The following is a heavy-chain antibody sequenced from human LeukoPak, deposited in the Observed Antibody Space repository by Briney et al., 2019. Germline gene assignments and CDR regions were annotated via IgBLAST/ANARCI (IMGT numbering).Heavy chain of an antibody. D-gene: IGHD3-9*01. CDR1: GGSISSYY. CDR2: IYYSGST. CDR3: ARAQLPYDILTGYYPPYMDV. V-gene: IGHV4-59*01. J-gene: IGHJ6*03. Sequence: SETLSLTCTVSGGSISSYYWSWLRQPPGKGLEWIGYIYYSGSTNYNPSLKSRVTISVDTSKNQFSLKLSSVTAADTAVYYCARAQLPYDILTGYYPPYMDVWGKGTTVTVSS.